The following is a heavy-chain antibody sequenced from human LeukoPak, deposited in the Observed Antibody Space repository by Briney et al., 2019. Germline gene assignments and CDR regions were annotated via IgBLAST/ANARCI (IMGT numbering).Heavy chain of an antibody. V-gene: IGHV3-23*01. CDR2: ISGSGGST. J-gene: IGHJ4*02. CDR3: ARQVGPDY. D-gene: IGHD3-10*01. Sequence: GGSLRLYCAASGFTFSSYAMAWVRQAPGKGLEWVSAISGSGGSTYYADSVKGRFTISRDNPKNTVFLQMSSLRVEDTAVYYCARQVGPDYWGQGTLVTVSS. CDR1: GFTFSSYA.